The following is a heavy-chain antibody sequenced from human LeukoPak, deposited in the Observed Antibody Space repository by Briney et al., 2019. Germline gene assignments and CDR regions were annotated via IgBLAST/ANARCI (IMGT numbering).Heavy chain of an antibody. CDR2: ISYDGSNK. Sequence: PGGSLRLSCAASGFTFSSYGMHWVRQAPGKGLEWVAVISYDGSNKYYADSVKGRFTISRDNSKNTLYLQMNSLRAEDTAVYYCAKSREKWLVICPAYWGQGTLVTVSS. CDR1: GFTFSSYG. CDR3: AKSREKWLVICPAY. V-gene: IGHV3-30*18. D-gene: IGHD6-19*01. J-gene: IGHJ4*02.